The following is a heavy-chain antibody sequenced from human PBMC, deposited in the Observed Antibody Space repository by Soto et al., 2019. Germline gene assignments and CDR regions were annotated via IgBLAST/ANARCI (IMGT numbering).Heavy chain of an antibody. CDR2: IFWDDDK. J-gene: IGHJ4*02. V-gene: IGHV2-5*02. CDR1: GFSLSTSGVA. CDR3: ARIFDFWSGYYFSY. D-gene: IGHD3-3*01. Sequence: GPALVNPTQHLTLTCPFSGFSLSTSGVAVGWIRQAPRKAPEWLAFIFWDDDKRYSPPLENRLTITKDTSKNQVVLTMTNMDPVDTATYYCARIFDFWSGYYFSYWGRGTLVTVSS.